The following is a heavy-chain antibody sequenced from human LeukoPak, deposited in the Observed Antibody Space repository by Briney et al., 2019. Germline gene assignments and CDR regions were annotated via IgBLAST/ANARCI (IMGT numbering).Heavy chain of an antibody. J-gene: IGHJ4*02. CDR1: GFTFSSHG. CDR2: IWYDGSNK. D-gene: IGHD3-22*01. V-gene: IGHV3-33*01. CDR3: ARDYYDSSGLDY. Sequence: GGSLRLSCAASGFTFSSHGMHWVRQAPGKGLEWVAVIWYDGSNKYYADSVKGRFTISRDNSKNTLYLQMNSLRAEDTAVYYCARDYYDSSGLDYWGQGTLVTVSS.